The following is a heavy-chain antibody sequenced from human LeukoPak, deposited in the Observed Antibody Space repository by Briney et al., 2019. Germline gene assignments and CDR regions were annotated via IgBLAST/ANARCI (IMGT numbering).Heavy chain of an antibody. Sequence: SETLSLTCTVSGDSISNYYWSWVRQLPGKGLEWIGYIYPSGSTNYSPSLKSRVTISLDTSKTQFSLNLNSATAADTAVYYCARHPRPAIHWYFDLWGRGTLVTVSS. CDR1: GDSISNYY. D-gene: IGHD3-3*01. V-gene: IGHV4-4*09. CDR3: ARHPRPAIHWYFDL. J-gene: IGHJ2*01. CDR2: IYPSGST.